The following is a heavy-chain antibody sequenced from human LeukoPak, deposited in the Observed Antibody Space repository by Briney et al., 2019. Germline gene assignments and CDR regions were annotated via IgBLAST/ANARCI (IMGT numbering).Heavy chain of an antibody. V-gene: IGHV1-18*01. CDR3: ARDPGVTGSTYFFDY. CDR1: GYSFTIYG. CDR2: ISPYNGDT. Sequence: ASVKVSCKASGYSFTIYGISWVRQAPGQGLEWMGWISPYNGDTNYAQNLQGRVTMTTDTSTTTAYMELRSLRSDDTAVYYCARDPGVTGSTYFFDYWGQGTLVTVSS. D-gene: IGHD1-7*01. J-gene: IGHJ4*02.